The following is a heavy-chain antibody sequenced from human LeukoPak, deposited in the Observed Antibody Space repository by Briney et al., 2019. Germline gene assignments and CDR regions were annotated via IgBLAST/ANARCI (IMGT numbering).Heavy chain of an antibody. CDR1: AFSLSMHS. D-gene: IGHD1-26*01. V-gene: IGHV3-48*01. CDR3: ATAPRGTSDYIDV. Sequence: GGSLRLSCAASAFSLSMHSINWVRQTPGKGLEWLSDISVSGTFHYADSVKGRFSISRDNGRNSVSLQMNRLRVGDTGVYFCATAPRGTSDYIDVWGRGTTVTVSS. J-gene: IGHJ6*03. CDR2: ISVSGTF.